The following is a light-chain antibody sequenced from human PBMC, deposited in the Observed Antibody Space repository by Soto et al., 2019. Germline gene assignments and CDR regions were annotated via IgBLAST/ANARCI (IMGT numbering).Light chain of an antibody. Sequence: QSVLTQPRSVSGSPGQSVAISCAGTSRDVDAYDFVSWYQHHPGKAPKLIISEVSKRPSGVSHRFSGSKSGNTASLTISGLQAEDEANYFCCTFAGSFYVFGTGTQVTVL. CDR3: CTFAGSFYV. V-gene: IGLV2-11*01. CDR1: SRDVDAYDF. J-gene: IGLJ1*01. CDR2: EVS.